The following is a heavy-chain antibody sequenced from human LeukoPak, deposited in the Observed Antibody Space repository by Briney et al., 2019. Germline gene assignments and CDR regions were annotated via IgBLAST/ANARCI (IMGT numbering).Heavy chain of an antibody. CDR1: GFTFSSYW. Sequence: SLRLSCAASGFTFSSYWMSWVHQAPGKGLEWVANIKQDGSEKYYVDSVKGRFTISRDNAKNSLYLQMNSLRAEDTAVYYCARARYPSCSGGSCYRYYFDYWGQGTLVTVSS. J-gene: IGHJ4*02. CDR2: IKQDGSEK. D-gene: IGHD2-15*01. V-gene: IGHV3-7*01. CDR3: ARARYPSCSGGSCYRYYFDY.